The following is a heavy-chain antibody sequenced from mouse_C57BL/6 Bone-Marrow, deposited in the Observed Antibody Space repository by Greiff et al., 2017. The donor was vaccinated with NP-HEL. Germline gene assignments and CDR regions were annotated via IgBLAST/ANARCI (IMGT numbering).Heavy chain of an antibody. CDR3: ARLRGYYYGFDY. CDR1: GYTFTSYG. CDR2: IYPRSGNT. V-gene: IGHV1-81*01. Sequence: VQLQQSGAELARPGASVKLSCKASGYTFTSYGISWVKQRTGQGLEWIGEIYPRSGNTYYNEKFKGKATLTADKSSSTAYMELRSLTSEDSAFYFCARLRGYYYGFDYWGQGTTLTVSS. D-gene: IGHD1-1*01. J-gene: IGHJ2*01.